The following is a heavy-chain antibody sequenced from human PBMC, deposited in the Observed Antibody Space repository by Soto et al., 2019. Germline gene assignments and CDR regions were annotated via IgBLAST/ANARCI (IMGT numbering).Heavy chain of an antibody. D-gene: IGHD3-22*01. J-gene: IGHJ4*02. CDR1: GGTFSSYA. CDR3: ASSSGYYYRSFDY. V-gene: IGHV1-69*13. CDR2: IIPIFGTA. Sequence: SVKVSCKASGGTFSSYAISWVRQAPGQGLEWMGGIIPIFGTANYAQKFQGRVTITADESTSTAYMELSSLRSEDTAVYYCASSSGYYYRSFDYWGQGTLVTVSS.